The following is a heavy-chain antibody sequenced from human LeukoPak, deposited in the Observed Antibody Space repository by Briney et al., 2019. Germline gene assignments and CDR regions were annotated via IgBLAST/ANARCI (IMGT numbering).Heavy chain of an antibody. CDR3: ARTYYYDSSGYYFFDY. J-gene: IGHJ4*02. D-gene: IGHD3-22*01. V-gene: IGHV4-4*07. CDR2: IYTSGST. CDR1: GGSISSYY. Sequence: SETLSLTCTVSGGSISSYYWSWLRQPAGKGLEWIGRIYTSGSTNYNPSLKSRVTMSVDTSKNQFSLKLSSVTAADTAVYYCARTYYYDSSGYYFFDYWGQGTLVTVSS.